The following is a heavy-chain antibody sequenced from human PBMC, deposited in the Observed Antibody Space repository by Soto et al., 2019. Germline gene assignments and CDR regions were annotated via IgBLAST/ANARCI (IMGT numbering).Heavy chain of an antibody. Sequence: VGSLRLSCSASGFTFSSYAMHWVREAPGKGLEYVSAISSNVGSTYYADSVKGRFTISRDNPKNTPYLQMSSLRAEDTAVYYCVKFSYGSGSYYNSEYFDYWGQGTLVTVSS. D-gene: IGHD3-10*01. CDR1: GFTFSSYA. CDR3: VKFSYGSGSYYNSEYFDY. V-gene: IGHV3-64D*06. CDR2: ISSNVGST. J-gene: IGHJ4*02.